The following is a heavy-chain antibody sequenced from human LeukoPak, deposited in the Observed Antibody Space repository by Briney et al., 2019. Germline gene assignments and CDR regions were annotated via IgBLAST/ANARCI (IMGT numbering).Heavy chain of an antibody. V-gene: IGHV4-59*08. D-gene: IGHD1-26*01. J-gene: IGHJ5*02. Sequence: SQTLSLTRGFSVGSISRYYSSWVRQPPGKGLEWIGYMQYSASTNYNPSLKSRVTIYQDTSKNQISLKPSSVTAAGTAACLCAGSGGSLYDLGGEGPLLSVS. CDR1: VGSISRYY. CDR2: MQYSAST. CDR3: AGSGGSLYDL.